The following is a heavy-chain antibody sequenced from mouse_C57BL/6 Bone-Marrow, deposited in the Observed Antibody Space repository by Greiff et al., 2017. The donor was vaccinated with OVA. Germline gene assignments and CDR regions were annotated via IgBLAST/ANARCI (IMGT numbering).Heavy chain of an antibody. D-gene: IGHD1-1*01. V-gene: IGHV5-6*01. J-gene: IGHJ1*03. CDR3: ARQNYGSSYVWYFDV. CDR2: ISSGGSYT. CDR1: GFTFSSYG. Sequence: EVHLVESGGDLVKPGGSLKLSCAASGFTFSSYGMSWVRQTPDKRLEWVATISSGGSYTYYPDSVKGRFTISRDNAKNTLYLQMSSLKSEDTAMYYCARQNYGSSYVWYFDVWGTGTTVTVSS.